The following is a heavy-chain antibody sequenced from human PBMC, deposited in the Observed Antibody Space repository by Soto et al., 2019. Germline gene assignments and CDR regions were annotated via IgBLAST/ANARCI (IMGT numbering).Heavy chain of an antibody. Sequence: PSETLSLTCAVYGGSFSGYYWSWIRQPPGKGLEWIGEINHSGSTNYNPPLKSRVTISVDTSKNQFSLKLSSVTAADTAVYYCARVRSPHYDFWSGYYVGNWFDPWSQGTLVTVSS. CDR1: GGSFSGYY. CDR3: ARVRSPHYDFWSGYYVGNWFDP. J-gene: IGHJ5*02. D-gene: IGHD3-3*01. CDR2: INHSGST. V-gene: IGHV4-34*01.